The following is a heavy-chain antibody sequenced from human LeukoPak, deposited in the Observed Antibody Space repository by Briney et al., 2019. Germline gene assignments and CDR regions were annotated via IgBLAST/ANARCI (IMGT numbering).Heavy chain of an antibody. V-gene: IGHV1-69*13. J-gene: IGHJ5*02. CDR1: GGTFSSYA. CDR3: AREPDCSGGSCYPAANWFDP. CDR2: IIPIFGTA. D-gene: IGHD2-15*01. Sequence: SVKVSCKASGGTFSSYAISWVRRAPGQGLEWMGGIIPIFGTANYAQKFQGRVTITADESTSTAYMELSSLRSEDTAVYYCAREPDCSGGSCYPAANWFDPWGQGTLVTVSS.